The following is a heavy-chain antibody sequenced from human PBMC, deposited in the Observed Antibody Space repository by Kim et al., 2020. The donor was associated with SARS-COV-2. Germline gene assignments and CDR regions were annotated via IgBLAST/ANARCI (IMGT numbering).Heavy chain of an antibody. V-gene: IGHV3-15*01. D-gene: IGHD2-15*01. CDR3: TTADRSILDY. Sequence: GGSLRLSCAATGFTFSNGWMSWVRQATGRGLEWVGRIKSNTAGGTTDFAAPVKGRFTISRDDSKNTLYLLMNSLKTEDTAVYYCTTADRSILDYWGQGTLVTVSS. CDR1: GFTFSNGW. J-gene: IGHJ4*02. CDR2: IKSNTAGGTT.